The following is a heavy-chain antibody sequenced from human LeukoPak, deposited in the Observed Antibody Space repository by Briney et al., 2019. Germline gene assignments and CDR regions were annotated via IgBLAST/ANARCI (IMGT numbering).Heavy chain of an antibody. V-gene: IGHV3-23*01. CDR2: ISTTGGST. J-gene: IGHJ4*02. Sequence: GGSLRLSRAASGFSFNNYAMSWVRQAPGKGLEWVSAISTTGGSTYYEDSVKGRFTVSRDNSKNTLSLQMDSLRVEDTALYYCAKDWTTVVTPKGYYFDSWGQGTLVTVSS. CDR3: AKDWTTVVTPKGYYFDS. CDR1: GFSFNNYA. D-gene: IGHD4-23*01.